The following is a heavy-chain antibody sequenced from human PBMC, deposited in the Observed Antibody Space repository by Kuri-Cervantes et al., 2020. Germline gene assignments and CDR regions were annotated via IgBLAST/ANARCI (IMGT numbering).Heavy chain of an antibody. CDR2: IRSKAYGGTT. Sequence: GESLKISCTASGFTFGDYAMSWFRQAPGKGLEWVGFIRSKAYGGTTDYAAPVKGRFTISRDDSKNTLYVQMNSLKTEDTAVYYCTAHHDNVATIDLDYWGQGTLVTVSS. CDR3: TAHHDNVATIDLDY. CDR1: GFTFGDYA. D-gene: IGHD5-12*01. J-gene: IGHJ4*02. V-gene: IGHV3-49*03.